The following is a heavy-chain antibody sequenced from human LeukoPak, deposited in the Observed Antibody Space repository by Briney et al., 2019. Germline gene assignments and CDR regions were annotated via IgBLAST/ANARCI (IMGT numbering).Heavy chain of an antibody. J-gene: IGHJ6*04. CDR2: IYYSGRT. CDR3: ASATSLVYYGMDV. V-gene: IGHV4-30-4*01. Sequence: PSETLSLTCTISGGSITSGDYYWSWLRQPPGKGLEWIGYIYYSGRTYYNPSLKSRVSISVDTSKNQFSLKLSSVTAADTAVYYCASATSLVYYGMDVWGKGTTVTVSS. CDR1: GGSITSGDYY. D-gene: IGHD2-8*02.